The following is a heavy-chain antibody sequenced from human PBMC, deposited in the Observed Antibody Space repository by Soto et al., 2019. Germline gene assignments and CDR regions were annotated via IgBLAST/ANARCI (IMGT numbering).Heavy chain of an antibody. CDR1: GFTFSSYA. CDR2: ISYDGSNK. CDR3: ARGWGAVADYHWSHP. J-gene: IGHJ5*02. Sequence: RGYLRISCAAYGFTFSSYAMHWVRQAPGKGLEWVAVISYDGSNKYYADSVKGRFTISRDNSKNTLYLQMNSLRAEDTAVYYCARGWGAVADYHWSHPWGQGTLVTV. D-gene: IGHD6-19*01. V-gene: IGHV3-30-3*01.